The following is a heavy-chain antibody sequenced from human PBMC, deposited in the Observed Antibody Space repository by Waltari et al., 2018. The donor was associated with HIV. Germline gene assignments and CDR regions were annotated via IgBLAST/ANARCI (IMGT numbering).Heavy chain of an antibody. D-gene: IGHD1-26*01. Sequence: EVQLVASGGGLIEPGGSLRVSCAASGFTTSSNYMSWVRQAPGKGLEWVSVIYSGGSRYYADSVKGRFIISRDNSKNTVSLHMNSRRAEDTAVYYCARDPRSSGYYGMDVWGQGIKVTVSS. CDR2: IYSGGSR. CDR1: GFTTSSNY. J-gene: IGHJ6*02. V-gene: IGHV3-53*01. CDR3: ARDPRSSGYYGMDV.